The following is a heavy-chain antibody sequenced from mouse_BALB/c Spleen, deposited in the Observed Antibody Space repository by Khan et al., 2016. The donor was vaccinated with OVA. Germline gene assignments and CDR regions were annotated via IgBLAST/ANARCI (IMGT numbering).Heavy chain of an antibody. CDR2: ISSAGSYT. CDR1: GFTFSDYY. J-gene: IGHJ3*01. V-gene: IGHV5-6-4*01. CDR3: TRDRYGNYGGWFAY. D-gene: IGHD2-10*02. Sequence: EVELVESGGGLVQPGGSLKLSCATSGFTFSDYYMSWVRQTPEKRLEWVATISSAGSYTYYPDNVKGRFTISRDNAKNTLYLQMSSLKSEDTAMYYCTRDRYGNYGGWFAYWGQGTLVTVSA.